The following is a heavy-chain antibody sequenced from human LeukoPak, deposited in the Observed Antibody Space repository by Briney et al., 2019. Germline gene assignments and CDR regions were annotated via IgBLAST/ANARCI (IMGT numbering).Heavy chain of an antibody. V-gene: IGHV3-30*18. CDR1: GFTFSSYG. CDR3: AKTYYYDSSGYYDY. CDR2: ISYDGSNK. J-gene: IGHJ4*02. D-gene: IGHD3-22*01. Sequence: GGSLRLSCAASGFTFSSYGMHWVRQAPGKGLEWVAAISYDGSNKYYADSVKGRFTISRDNSKSTLYLRMNSLRAEDTAVYYCAKTYYYDSSGYYDYWGQGTLVTVSS.